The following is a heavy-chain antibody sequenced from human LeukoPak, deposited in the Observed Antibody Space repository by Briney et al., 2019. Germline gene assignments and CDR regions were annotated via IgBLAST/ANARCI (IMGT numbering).Heavy chain of an antibody. CDR3: ASTVGRWYFGL. D-gene: IGHD4-23*01. CDR1: GVTFSSYW. J-gene: IGHJ2*01. CDR2: VNGDGSTT. Sequence: GGSLRLSCAASGVTFSSYWMHWVRQAPGQGLVWVSRVNGDGSTTTYADSVKGRFTISRDNAKNTLYLQMNSLRAEDTAVYYCASTVGRWYFGLWGRGTLVTVSS. V-gene: IGHV3-74*01.